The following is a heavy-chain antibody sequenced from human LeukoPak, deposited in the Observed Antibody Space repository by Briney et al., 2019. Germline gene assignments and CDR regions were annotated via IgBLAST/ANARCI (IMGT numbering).Heavy chain of an antibody. CDR3: ARAPYFAWLLLFDY. CDR2: IKEDGSEK. CDR1: GFTFSSYW. Sequence: GGSLRLSCAASGFTFSSYWMSWGRQAPGKGLEWVGNIKEDGSEKYYVDSVKGRFTISRDNAKNSLYLQMNSLRAEDTAVYYCARAPYFAWLLLFDYWAQGTLVTVSS. V-gene: IGHV3-7*01. D-gene: IGHD3-9*01. J-gene: IGHJ4*02.